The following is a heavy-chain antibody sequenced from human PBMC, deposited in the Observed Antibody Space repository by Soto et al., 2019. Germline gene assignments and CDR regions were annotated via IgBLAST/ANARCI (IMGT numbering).Heavy chain of an antibody. Sequence: SETLCLTCTVAGGSISSYYWSWIRQPPGKGLEWIGYIYYSGSTNYNPSLKSRVTISVDTSKNQFSLKLSSVTAADTAVYYCATQGYCSGGSCYAQFDYWGQGTLVTVSS. CDR1: GGSISSYY. V-gene: IGHV4-59*08. D-gene: IGHD2-15*01. CDR2: IYYSGST. CDR3: ATQGYCSGGSCYAQFDY. J-gene: IGHJ4*02.